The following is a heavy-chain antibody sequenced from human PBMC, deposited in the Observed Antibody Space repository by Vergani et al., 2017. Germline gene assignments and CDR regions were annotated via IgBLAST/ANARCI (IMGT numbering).Heavy chain of an antibody. V-gene: IGHV3-21*01. D-gene: IGHD6-25*01. Sequence: EVQLVESGGGLVKPGGSLRLSCAASGFTFSSYSMNWVRQAPGKGLEWVSSISSSSSYIYYADSVKGRFTISRDNAKNSLYLQMNSLRAEDTAVYYCARAQPLRQTEVYYYYMDVWGKGTTVTVSS. CDR2: ISSSSSYI. CDR1: GFTFSSYS. CDR3: ARAQPLRQTEVYYYYMDV. J-gene: IGHJ6*03.